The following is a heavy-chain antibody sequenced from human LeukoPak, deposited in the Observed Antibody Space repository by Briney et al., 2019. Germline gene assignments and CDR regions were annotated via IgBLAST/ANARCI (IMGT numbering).Heavy chain of an antibody. J-gene: IGHJ5*02. Sequence: GGSLRLSCAASGFTLSSYWMSWVRQAPGKGLEWVANIKQDGSEKYYVDSVKGRFTISRDNAKNSLYLQMNSLRAEDTAVYYCARDLGYCSGGSCYSWFDPWGQGTLVTVSS. V-gene: IGHV3-7*01. CDR3: ARDLGYCSGGSCYSWFDP. CDR2: IKQDGSEK. D-gene: IGHD2-15*01. CDR1: GFTLSSYW.